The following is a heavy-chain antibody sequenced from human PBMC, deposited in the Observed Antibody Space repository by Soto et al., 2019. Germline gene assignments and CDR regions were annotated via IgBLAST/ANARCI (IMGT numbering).Heavy chain of an antibody. Sequence: ALVKVSCKASGYTFTGYYMHWVRQAPGQGLEWMGWINPNSGGTNYAQKFQGWVTMTRDTSISTAYMELSRLRSDDTAVYYCARDRYSSSWFEVYYYYYGMDVWGQGTTVTVSS. J-gene: IGHJ6*02. V-gene: IGHV1-2*04. CDR2: INPNSGGT. D-gene: IGHD6-13*01. CDR1: GYTFTGYY. CDR3: ARDRYSSSWFEVYYYYYGMDV.